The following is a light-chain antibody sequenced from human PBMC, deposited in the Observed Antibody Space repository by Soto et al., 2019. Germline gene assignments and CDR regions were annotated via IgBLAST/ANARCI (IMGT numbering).Light chain of an antibody. CDR3: QTWGTGIVL. J-gene: IGLJ2*01. CDR1: SGHSNYA. CDR2: LNSDGSH. Sequence: QLVLTQSPSASASLGASVKLTCTLSSGHSNYAIAWHQQQPEKGPRYLMKLNSDGSHSKGDGIPDRFSGSSSGAERYLTISSLQSDDAADYYCQTWGTGIVLFGGGTKLTVL. V-gene: IGLV4-69*01.